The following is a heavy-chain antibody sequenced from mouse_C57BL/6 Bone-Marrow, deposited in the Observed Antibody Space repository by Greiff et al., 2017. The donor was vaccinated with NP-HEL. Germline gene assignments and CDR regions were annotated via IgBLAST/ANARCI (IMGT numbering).Heavy chain of an antibody. V-gene: IGHV1-26*01. Sequence: EVQLQQSGPELVKPGASVKISCKASGYTFTDYYMNWVKQSHGKSLEWIGDINPNNGGTSYNQKFKGKATLTVDKSSSTAYMELRSLTSEDSAVYYCARRGYGSSQYYFDYWGQGTTLTVSS. CDR3: ARRGYGSSQYYFDY. CDR2: INPNNGGT. CDR1: GYTFTDYY. J-gene: IGHJ2*01. D-gene: IGHD1-1*01.